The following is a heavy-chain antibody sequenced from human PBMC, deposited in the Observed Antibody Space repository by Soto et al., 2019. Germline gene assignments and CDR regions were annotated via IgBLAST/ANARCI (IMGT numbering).Heavy chain of an antibody. D-gene: IGHD4-17*01. CDR2: IYYSGST. V-gene: IGHV4-59*01. CDR1: GVSISSYY. CDR3: AKDLRRYRLKRFDT. Sequence: ADPLSPTGTASGVSISSYYCSWIVQLPGKGLDWFGHIYYSGSTNYTHSLKGRVTISVDTSKNSLGLELSSVTAEDTAVYYCAKDLRRYRLKRFDTWGQGTLVTISS. J-gene: IGHJ5*02.